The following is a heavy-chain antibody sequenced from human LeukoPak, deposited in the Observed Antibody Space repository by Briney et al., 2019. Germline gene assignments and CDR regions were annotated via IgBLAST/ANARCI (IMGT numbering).Heavy chain of an antibody. J-gene: IGHJ6*03. CDR3: ARGPKAAIYYYYYMDV. D-gene: IGHD2-2*01. CDR1: GYPISSGYY. Sequence: SETLSLTCTVSGYPISSGYYWGWIRQPPGKGPEWIGGIYHRGSTYYNPSLKSRVTISVDTSKNQFSLKLISLTAADTAMYFCARGPKAAIYYYYYMDVWGKGTTVTVSS. CDR2: IYHRGST. V-gene: IGHV4-38-2*02.